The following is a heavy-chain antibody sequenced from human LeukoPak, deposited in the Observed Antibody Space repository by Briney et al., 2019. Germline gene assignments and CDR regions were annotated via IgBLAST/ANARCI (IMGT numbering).Heavy chain of an antibody. Sequence: GGSLRLSCAASGFTLSSYAMSWVRQAPGKGLEWVSAISGSGGSTYYADSVKGRFTISRDNSKNTLYLQMNSLRAEDTAVYYCAKVGSSWYKGNGQVDYWGQGTLVTVSS. J-gene: IGHJ4*02. CDR3: AKVGSSWYKGNGQVDY. V-gene: IGHV3-23*01. D-gene: IGHD6-13*01. CDR2: ISGSGGST. CDR1: GFTLSSYA.